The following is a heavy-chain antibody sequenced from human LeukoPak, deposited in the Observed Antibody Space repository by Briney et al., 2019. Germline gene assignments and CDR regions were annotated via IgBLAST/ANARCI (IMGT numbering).Heavy chain of an antibody. CDR2: ISGSGGST. Sequence: GGSLRLSCAASGFTFSSYAMSWVRQAPGKGLEWVSAISGSGGSTYYADSVKGRFTISRDNSKNTLYLQMNSLRAEDTAVYYCAKMEYYDILTGYPAIDYWGQETLVTVSS. J-gene: IGHJ4*02. CDR3: AKMEYYDILTGYPAIDY. D-gene: IGHD3-9*01. V-gene: IGHV3-23*01. CDR1: GFTFSSYA.